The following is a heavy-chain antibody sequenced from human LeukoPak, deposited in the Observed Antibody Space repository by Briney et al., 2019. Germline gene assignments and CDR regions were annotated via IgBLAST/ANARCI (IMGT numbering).Heavy chain of an antibody. CDR3: ARDTAYYYDSSGYPVDAFDI. CDR2: INHSGST. J-gene: IGHJ3*02. CDR1: GGSSSGYY. D-gene: IGHD3-22*01. Sequence: SETLSLTCAVYGGSSSGYYWSWIRQPPGKGLEWIGEINHSGSTNYNPSLKSRVTISVDTSKNQFSLKLSSVTAADTAVYYCARDTAYYYDSSGYPVDAFDIWGQGTMVTVSS. V-gene: IGHV4-34*01.